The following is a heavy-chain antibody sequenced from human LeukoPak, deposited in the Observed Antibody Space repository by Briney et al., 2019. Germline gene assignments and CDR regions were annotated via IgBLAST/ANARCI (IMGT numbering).Heavy chain of an antibody. CDR3: ARGSYYYDSSGYYCFDY. J-gene: IGHJ4*02. D-gene: IGHD3-22*01. CDR1: GFTFSSYA. Sequence: GRSLRLSCAASGFTFSSYAMHWVRQAPGKGLEWVAVISYDGSNKYYADSVKGRFTISRDNSKNTLYLQMNSLRAEDTAVYYCARGSYYYDSSGYYCFDYWGQGTLVTVSS. CDR2: ISYDGSNK. V-gene: IGHV3-30*04.